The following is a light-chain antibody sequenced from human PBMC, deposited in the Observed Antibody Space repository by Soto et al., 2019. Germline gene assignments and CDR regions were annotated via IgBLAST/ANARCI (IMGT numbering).Light chain of an antibody. CDR1: SGHSSYA. CDR3: QTWDTGIRV. CDR2: LNSDGSH. V-gene: IGLV4-69*01. Sequence: QPVLTQSPSASASLGASVKLTCTLSSGHSSYAIAWHQQQSEKGPRFLMKLNSDGSHSKGDGIPDRFSGCSSGAERYLTISSLQSEDEADYYCQTWDTGIRVFGGGTKLTVL. J-gene: IGLJ3*02.